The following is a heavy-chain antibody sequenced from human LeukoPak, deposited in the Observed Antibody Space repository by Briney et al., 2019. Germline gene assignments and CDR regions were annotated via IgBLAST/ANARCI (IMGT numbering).Heavy chain of an antibody. Sequence: SETLSLTCAVYGGSFSGYYWSWIRQPPGKGLEWIGSIYYSGNTYYNPSLNSRVTISVDTSKDRFSLNLTSVTAADTAVYYCARLGQLAFDYWGQGTLVTVSS. D-gene: IGHD6-13*01. CDR3: ARLGQLAFDY. J-gene: IGHJ4*02. V-gene: IGHV4-34*01. CDR1: GGSFSGYY. CDR2: IYYSGNT.